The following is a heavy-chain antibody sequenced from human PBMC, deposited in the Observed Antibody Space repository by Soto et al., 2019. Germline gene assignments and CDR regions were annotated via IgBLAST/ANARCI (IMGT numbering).Heavy chain of an antibody. CDR2: ISGSGGST. V-gene: IGHV3-23*01. D-gene: IGHD5-12*01. CDR3: AKDQGIVATTPFDY. J-gene: IGHJ4*02. CDR1: GFTFSSYA. Sequence: GESLKISCAASGFTFSSYAMSWVRQAPGKGLEWVSAISGSGGSTYYADSVKGRFTISRDNSKNTLYLQMNSLRAEDTAVYYCAKDQGIVATTPFDYWGQGTLVTVSS.